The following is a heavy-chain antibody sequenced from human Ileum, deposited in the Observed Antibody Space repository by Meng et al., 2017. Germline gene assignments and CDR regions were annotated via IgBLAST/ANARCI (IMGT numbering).Heavy chain of an antibody. CDR1: GFRFSSFG. CDR3: TTFYAGY. CDR2: IQSKADGGTT. D-gene: IGHD3-16*01. Sequence: VELVGSGGGLVPPGGSLRLSCADSGFRFSSFGMSWVRQAPGKGLEWVGHIQSKADGGTTDYAAPVKGRFTISRDDSKSTLYLQMNSLKTEDTAVYYCTTFYAGYWGQGTLVTVSS. V-gene: IGHV3-15*01. J-gene: IGHJ4*02.